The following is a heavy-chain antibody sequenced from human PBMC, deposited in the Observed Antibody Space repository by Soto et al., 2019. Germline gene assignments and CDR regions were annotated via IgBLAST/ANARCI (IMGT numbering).Heavy chain of an antibody. CDR2: INPNSGGT. CDR1: GYTFTGYY. Sequence: ASVKVSCKASGYTFTGYYMHWVRQAPGQGLEWMGWINPNSGGTNYAQKFQGRVTMTRDTSISTAYMELSRLRSDDTAVYYCARGSTLTTIRWVLGDYFDYWGQGTLVTVSS. D-gene: IGHD5-12*01. CDR3: ARGSTLTTIRWVLGDYFDY. J-gene: IGHJ4*02. V-gene: IGHV1-2*02.